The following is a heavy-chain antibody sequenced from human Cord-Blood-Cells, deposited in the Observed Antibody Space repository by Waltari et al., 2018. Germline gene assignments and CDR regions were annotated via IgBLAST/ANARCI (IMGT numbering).Heavy chain of an antibody. CDR1: GGPVSSGSYY. CDR2: IYYSGST. Sequence: QVQLQESGPGLVKPSETLSLTCTVSGGPVSSGSYYWSWIRQPPGKGLEWIGYIYYSGSTNYTPSLKSRVTISVDTSKNQFSLKLSSVTAADTAVYYCARGRGGVRGVLPNHNWFDPWGQGTLVTVSS. CDR3: ARGRGGVRGVLPNHNWFDP. D-gene: IGHD3-10*01. J-gene: IGHJ5*02. V-gene: IGHV4-61*01.